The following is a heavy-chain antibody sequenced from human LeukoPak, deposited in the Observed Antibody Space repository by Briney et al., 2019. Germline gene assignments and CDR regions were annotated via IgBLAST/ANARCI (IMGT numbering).Heavy chain of an antibody. CDR3: ASVRVVPAANDYYYYMDV. CDR1: GGSISSYY. D-gene: IGHD2-2*01. J-gene: IGHJ6*03. Sequence: KSSETLSLTCTVSGGSISSYYWSWIRQPPGEGLEWIGYIYYSGSTNYNPSLKSRVTISVDTSKNQFSLKLSSVTAADTAVYYCASVRVVPAANDYYYYMDVWGKGTTVTVSS. CDR2: IYYSGST. V-gene: IGHV4-59*08.